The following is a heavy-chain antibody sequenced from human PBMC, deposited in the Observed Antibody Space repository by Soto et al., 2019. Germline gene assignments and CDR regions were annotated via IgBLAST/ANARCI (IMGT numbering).Heavy chain of an antibody. CDR3: ARDVLGYCSSTSCPQYQH. D-gene: IGHD2-2*01. CDR2: IIPIFGTA. Sequence: SVKVSCKASGGTFSSYAISWVRQAPGQGLEWMGGIIPIFGTANYAQKFQGRVTITADESTSTAYMELSSLRSEDTAVYYCARDVLGYCSSTSCPQYQHSGQGTLVTVSS. CDR1: GGTFSSYA. V-gene: IGHV1-69*13. J-gene: IGHJ1*01.